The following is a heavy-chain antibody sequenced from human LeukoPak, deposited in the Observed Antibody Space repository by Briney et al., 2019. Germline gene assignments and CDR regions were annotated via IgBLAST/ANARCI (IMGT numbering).Heavy chain of an antibody. D-gene: IGHD2-2*01. V-gene: IGHV4-30-4*08. CDR1: GGSISSGDYY. J-gene: IGHJ3*01. CDR3: ARPQLSAPEDAFDV. Sequence: SQTLSLTCTVSGGSISSGDYYWSWIRQPPGKGLEWIGYIYYSGSTYYNPSLKSRVTISVDTSKNQFSLKLSSVTAADTAVYYCARPQLSAPEDAFDVWGQGTLVIVS. CDR2: IYYSGST.